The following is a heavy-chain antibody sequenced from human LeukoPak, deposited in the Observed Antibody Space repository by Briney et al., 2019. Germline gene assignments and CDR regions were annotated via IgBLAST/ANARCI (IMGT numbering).Heavy chain of an antibody. CDR3: ARDSYDYGDYGNSFDY. D-gene: IGHD4-17*01. V-gene: IGHV3-30*04. CDR1: GFTFSNFA. Sequence: GGSLRLSCAASGFTFSNFAIHWVRQAPGKGLEWVAVISYDGDYTYYADSVKGRFTISRDNSKNTLYLQMNSLRAEDTAVYYCARDSYDYGDYGNSFDYWGQGTLVTISS. CDR2: ISYDGDYT. J-gene: IGHJ4*02.